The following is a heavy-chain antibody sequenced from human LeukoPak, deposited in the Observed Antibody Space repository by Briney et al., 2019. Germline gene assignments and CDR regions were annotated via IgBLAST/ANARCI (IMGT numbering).Heavy chain of an antibody. CDR2: IYYSGST. CDR1: GGSISSYY. Sequence: SETLSLTCTVSGGSISSYYWSWIRQPPGKGLEWIGYIYYSGSTNYNPSLKSRVTISVDTSKNQFSLKLSSVTAADTAVYYCARDASGGILDAFDIWGQGTMVTVSS. CDR3: ARDASGGILDAFDI. J-gene: IGHJ3*02. V-gene: IGHV4-59*12. D-gene: IGHD3-10*01.